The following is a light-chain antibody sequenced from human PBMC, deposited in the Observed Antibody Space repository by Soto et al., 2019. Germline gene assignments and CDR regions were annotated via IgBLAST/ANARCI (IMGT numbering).Light chain of an antibody. Sequence: AIQMTQSPSSLSASVGDRVTITCRASQDIRNDLGWYQQKPGKAPKILINAASRLQGGVPSRFSGSGSGTDFTLTISSLQPDDFATYYCLQDYYYPRSFGQGTKVEIK. V-gene: IGKV1-6*02. J-gene: IGKJ1*01. CDR3: LQDYYYPRS. CDR1: QDIRND. CDR2: AAS.